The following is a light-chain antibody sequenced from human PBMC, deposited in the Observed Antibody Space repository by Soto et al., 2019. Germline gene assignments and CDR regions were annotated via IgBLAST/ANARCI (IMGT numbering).Light chain of an antibody. CDR2: DVG. J-gene: IGLJ1*01. V-gene: IGLV2-14*01. Sequence: QSALTQPASVSGSPGQSITISCTGTSSDVGGYNYVSWYQQHPGKAPKLMISDVGNRPSGVSDHFSGSKSGNTASLTISGLQAEDEADYYCSSYTSSRTLVFGTGTKVTVL. CDR1: SSDVGGYNY. CDR3: SSYTSSRTLV.